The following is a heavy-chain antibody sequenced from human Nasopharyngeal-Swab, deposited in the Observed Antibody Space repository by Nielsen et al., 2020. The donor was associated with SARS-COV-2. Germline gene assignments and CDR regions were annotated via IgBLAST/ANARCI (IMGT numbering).Heavy chain of an antibody. D-gene: IGHD3-10*01. Sequence: SCAASGVTFSSYGMHWVRQAPGKGLEWVAVIWYDGSNKYYADSVKGRFTISRDNSKNTLYLQMNSLRAEDTAVYYCARGTGSYYTYYYYYMDVWGKGTTVTVSS. J-gene: IGHJ6*03. CDR3: ARGTGSYYTYYYYYMDV. V-gene: IGHV3-33*01. CDR1: GVTFSSYG. CDR2: IWYDGSNK.